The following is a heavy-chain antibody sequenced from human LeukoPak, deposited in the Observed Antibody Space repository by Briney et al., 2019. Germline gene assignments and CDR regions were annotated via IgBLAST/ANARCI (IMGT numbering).Heavy chain of an antibody. D-gene: IGHD3-10*01. CDR1: GFTFSSYS. J-gene: IGHJ6*02. Sequence: GGSLRLSCAASGFTFSSYSMNWVRQAPGKGLEWVSYISSSSTIYYADSVKGRFTISRDNAKNSLYLQMNSLRDEDTAVYYCARGLAGSGSNYYYYGMDVWGQGTTVTVPS. CDR2: ISSSSTI. CDR3: ARGLAGSGSNYYYYGMDV. V-gene: IGHV3-48*02.